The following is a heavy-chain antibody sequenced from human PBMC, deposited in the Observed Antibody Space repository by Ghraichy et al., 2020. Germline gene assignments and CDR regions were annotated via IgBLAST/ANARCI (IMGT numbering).Heavy chain of an antibody. CDR3: GKDAEACSSGGCFDYYYYGTDV. D-gene: IGHD2-2*01. V-gene: IGHV3-30*18. CDR1: GFTFSSYG. J-gene: IGHJ6*02. Sequence: GESLRLSCVASGFTFSSYGMHWVRQAPGKGLEWVAVISFDGSEKYHSDSVRGRFIISRDYSKNTLYLQMNSLRAEDTAVYYCGKDAEACSSGGCFDYYYYGTDVWGQGTTVTVSS. CDR2: ISFDGSEK.